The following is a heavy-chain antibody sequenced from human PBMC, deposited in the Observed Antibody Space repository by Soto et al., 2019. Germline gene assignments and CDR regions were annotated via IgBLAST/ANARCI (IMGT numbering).Heavy chain of an antibody. V-gene: IGHV1-18*04. CDR2: ISAYNGNT. CDR1: GYTFTSYY. Sequence: ASVKVSCKASGYTFTSYYMHWVRQAPGQGLEWMGWISAYNGNTNYAQKLQGRVTMTTDTSTSTAYMELRSLRSDDTAVYYCAWRAVAYPNDAFDIWGQGTMVTV. J-gene: IGHJ3*02. D-gene: IGHD6-19*01. CDR3: AWRAVAYPNDAFDI.